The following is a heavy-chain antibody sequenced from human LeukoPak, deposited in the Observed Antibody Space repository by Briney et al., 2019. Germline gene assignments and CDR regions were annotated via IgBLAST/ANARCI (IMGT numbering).Heavy chain of an antibody. J-gene: IGHJ4*02. V-gene: IGHV3-23*01. CDR1: GFTFSSYT. CDR2: ISGSGGST. CDR3: AKDLRRYFAWISHFAY. Sequence: VGSLRLSCAASGFTFSSYTMSWVRQAPGKGREWVSAISGSGGSTYYADSVKGRVTISRDNSKTTLYLQMNSLRAEDTAVYYCAKDLRRYFAWISHFAYWGQGTLATVSS. D-gene: IGHD3-9*01.